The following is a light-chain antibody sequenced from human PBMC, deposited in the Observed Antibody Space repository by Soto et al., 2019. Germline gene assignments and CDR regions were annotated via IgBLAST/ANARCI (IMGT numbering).Light chain of an antibody. J-gene: IGLJ3*02. CDR2: NVS. CDR3: SSYTSTSTPV. CDR1: SSDVGGYNY. V-gene: IGLV2-14*01. Sequence: QSVLTQPASVSGSPGQSINISCTGTSSDVGGYNYVSWYQQHPGKAPKLITYNVSNRPSGVSNRFSGSKSGNTASLTISGLQAEDEADYYCSSYTSTSTPVFGGGTKLTVL.